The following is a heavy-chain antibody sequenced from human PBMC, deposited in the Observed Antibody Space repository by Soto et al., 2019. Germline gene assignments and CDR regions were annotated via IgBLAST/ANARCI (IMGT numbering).Heavy chain of an antibody. CDR3: ARLEGLATISYYFDF. J-gene: IGHJ4*02. V-gene: IGHV4-39*01. CDR2: IYYRGNA. Sequence: PSETLSLTCSVSDDSINSDKYYWGWIRQHPGKGLEWIGSIYYRGNAYYNPSLQTRVTISLDKSKSKFSLKLNSVTAADSAVYFCARLEGLATISYYFDFWGPGALVTVSS. CDR1: DDSINSDKYY. D-gene: IGHD3-9*01.